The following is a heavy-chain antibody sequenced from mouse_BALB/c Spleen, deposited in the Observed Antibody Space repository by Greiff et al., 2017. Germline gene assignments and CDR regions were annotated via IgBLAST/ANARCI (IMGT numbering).Heavy chain of an antibody. CDR2: IDPYNGGT. CDR3: ARGGEGQLGDGYYAMDY. V-gene: IGHV1S135*01. D-gene: IGHD3-2*01. CDR1: GYAFTSYN. Sequence: EVQLQQSGPELVKPGASVKVSCKASGYAFTSYNLYWVKQSHGKSLEWIGYIDPYNGGTSYNQKFKGKATLTVDKSSSTAYMHLNSLTSEDSAVYYCARGGEGQLGDGYYAMDYWGQGTSVTVSS. J-gene: IGHJ4*01.